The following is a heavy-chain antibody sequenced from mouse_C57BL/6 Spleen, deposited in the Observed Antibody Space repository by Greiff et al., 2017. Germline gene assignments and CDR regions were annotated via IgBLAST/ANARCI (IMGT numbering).Heavy chain of an antibody. CDR3: ARHNDYDGGAWFAY. CDR1: GFSLTSYG. D-gene: IGHD2-4*01. J-gene: IGHJ3*01. V-gene: IGHV2-6-1*01. Sequence: VKLMESGPGLVAPSQSLSITCTVSGFSLTSYGVHWVRQPPGKGLEWLVVIWSDGSTTYNSALKSRLSISKDNSKSQVFLKMNSLQTDDTAMYYCARHNDYDGGAWFAYWGQGTLVTVSA. CDR2: IWSDGST.